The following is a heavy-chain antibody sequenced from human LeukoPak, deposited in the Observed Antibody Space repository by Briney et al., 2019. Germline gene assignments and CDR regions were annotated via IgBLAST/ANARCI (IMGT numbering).Heavy chain of an antibody. CDR1: GGSFSGYY. D-gene: IGHD5-12*01. Sequence: PSETLSLTCAVYGGSFSGYYWSWIRQPPGKGLEWIGEINHSGSTNYNPSLKSRVTISVDTSKNQFSLKLSSVTAADTAVYYCARASLRVIVATTLNYFDYWGQGTLVTVSS. J-gene: IGHJ4*02. CDR3: ARASLRVIVATTLNYFDY. CDR2: INHSGST. V-gene: IGHV4-34*01.